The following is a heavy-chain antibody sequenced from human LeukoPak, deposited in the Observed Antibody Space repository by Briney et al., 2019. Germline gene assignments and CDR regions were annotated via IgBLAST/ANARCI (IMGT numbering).Heavy chain of an antibody. CDR1: GYTFTKYG. CDR3: VKEAYDGGGYFGH. Sequence: GASVKDSCKASGYTFTKYGVSWVRQAPGKGLEWMGWISVYSDNTDYAPKFQGRITVTKDSSTDTDYMELRSLRPDDTAVYYCVKEAYDGGGYFGHWGQGGLVTVSS. V-gene: IGHV1-18*01. J-gene: IGHJ4*02. D-gene: IGHD3-10*01. CDR2: ISVYSDNT.